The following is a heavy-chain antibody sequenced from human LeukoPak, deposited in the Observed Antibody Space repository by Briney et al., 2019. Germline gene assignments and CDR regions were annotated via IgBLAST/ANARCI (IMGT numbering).Heavy chain of an antibody. CDR3: ARYYSNYFDY. J-gene: IGHJ4*02. CDR1: GYTLTELS. V-gene: IGHV1-8*01. D-gene: IGHD4-11*01. CDR2: MNPNNGNT. Sequence: GASVKVSCKVSGYTLTELSMHWVRQATGQGLEWMGWMNPNNGNTSYAQKFQGRVTMTRNTSISTAYMELSSLRSEDTAVYYCARYYSNYFDYWGQGTLVTVSS.